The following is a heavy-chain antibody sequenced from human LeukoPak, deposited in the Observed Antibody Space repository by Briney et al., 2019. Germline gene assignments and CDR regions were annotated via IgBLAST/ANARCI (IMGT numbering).Heavy chain of an antibody. CDR3: ATSPGYSSNQNWFDP. D-gene: IGHD6-19*01. CDR2: INHSGST. Sequence: SETLSLTCAVYGGSFSGYYWSWIRQPPGKGLEWIGEINHSGSTNYNPSLKSRVIISIDTSKNQFSLKLSSVTAADTAVYYCATSPGYSSNQNWFDPWGRGTLVTVSS. V-gene: IGHV4-34*01. J-gene: IGHJ5*02. CDR1: GGSFSGYY.